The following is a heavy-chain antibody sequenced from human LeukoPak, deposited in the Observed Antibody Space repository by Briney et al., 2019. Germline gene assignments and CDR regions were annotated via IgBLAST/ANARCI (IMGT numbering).Heavy chain of an antibody. CDR1: GYTFTDYY. V-gene: IGHV1-69-2*01. Sequence: ASVKASCKVSGYTFTDYYMHWVQQAPGKGLEWMGLVDPEDGETIYAEKFQGRVTITADTSTDTAYMELSSLRSEDTAVYYCATGSVYDSSGGWGQGTLVTVSS. D-gene: IGHD3-22*01. CDR3: ATGSVYDSSGG. CDR2: VDPEDGET. J-gene: IGHJ4*02.